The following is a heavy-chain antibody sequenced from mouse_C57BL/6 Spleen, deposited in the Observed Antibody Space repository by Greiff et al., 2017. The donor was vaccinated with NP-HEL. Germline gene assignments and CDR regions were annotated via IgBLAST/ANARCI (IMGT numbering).Heavy chain of an antibody. V-gene: IGHV1-47*01. CDR2: FHPYNDDT. CDR1: GYTFTTYP. J-gene: IGHJ4*01. CDR3: ARHYYGSSYYAMDY. Sequence: VKLVESGAELVKPGASVKMSCKASGYTFTTYPIEWMKQNHGKSLEWIGNFHPYNDDTKYNEKFKGKATLTVEKSSSTVYLELSRLTSDDSAVYYCARHYYGSSYYAMDYWGQGTSVTVSS. D-gene: IGHD1-1*01.